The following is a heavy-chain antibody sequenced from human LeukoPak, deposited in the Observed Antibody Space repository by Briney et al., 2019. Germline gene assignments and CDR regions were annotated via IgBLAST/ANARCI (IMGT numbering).Heavy chain of an antibody. Sequence: PGGCLRLSCAASGFTFSSYGMHWVRQAPGKGLEWVAFIRYDGSNKYYADSVKGRFTISRDNSKNTLYLQMNSLRAEDTAVYYCANPRIAAAGITPWGQGTMVTVSS. J-gene: IGHJ3*01. CDR2: IRYDGSNK. CDR1: GFTFSSYG. D-gene: IGHD6-13*01. CDR3: ANPRIAAAGITP. V-gene: IGHV3-30*02.